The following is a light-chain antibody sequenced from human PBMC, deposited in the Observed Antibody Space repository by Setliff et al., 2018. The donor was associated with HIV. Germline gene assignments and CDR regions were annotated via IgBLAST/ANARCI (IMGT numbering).Light chain of an antibody. Sequence: QSVLTQPRSVSGSPGQSITISCTGTSSDVGGYKYVSWYQQYPGKAPKLMIYDVNKRPSGVPDRFSGSKSGNSASLTISGLQAEDEADYYCCSYAGNYNLYVLGRGTKVTVL. CDR1: SSDVGGYKY. CDR2: DVN. V-gene: IGLV2-11*01. CDR3: CSYAGNYNLYV. J-gene: IGLJ1*01.